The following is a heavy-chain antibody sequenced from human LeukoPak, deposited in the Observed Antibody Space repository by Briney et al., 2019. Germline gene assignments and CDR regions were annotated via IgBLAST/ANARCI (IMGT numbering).Heavy chain of an antibody. CDR3: ATLYSSGWYGGGDYFDY. D-gene: IGHD6-19*01. CDR2: IYHSGST. V-gene: IGHV4-38-2*02. CDR1: GYSISGVYY. Sequence: SETLSLTCTVSGYSISGVYYWGWIRQPPGKGLEWIGSIYHSGSTYYTPSLKSRVTISVDTSKNQFSLKLSSVTAADTAVYYCATLYSSGWYGGGDYFDYWGQGTLVTVSS. J-gene: IGHJ4*02.